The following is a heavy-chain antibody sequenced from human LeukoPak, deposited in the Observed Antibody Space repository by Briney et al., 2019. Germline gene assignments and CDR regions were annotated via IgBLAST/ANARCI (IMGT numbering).Heavy chain of an antibody. CDR2: ISGSGGST. D-gene: IGHD6-6*01. V-gene: IGHV3-23*01. Sequence: GGSLRLSCAASGSTFSSYAMSWVRQAPGKGLEWVSAISGSGGSTYYADSVKGRFTISRDNSKNTLYLQMNSLRAEDTAVYYCAKFDSSSGYFDYWGQGTLVTVSS. CDR1: GSTFSSYA. J-gene: IGHJ4*02. CDR3: AKFDSSSGYFDY.